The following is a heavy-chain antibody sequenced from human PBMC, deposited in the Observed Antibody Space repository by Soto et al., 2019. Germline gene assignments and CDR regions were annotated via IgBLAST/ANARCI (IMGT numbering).Heavy chain of an antibody. CDR3: ARGPGTNIVVVPAAKGWFDP. Sequence: SVKVSCKASGGTFSSYTISWVRQAPGQGLEWMGRIIPILGIANYAQKFQGRVTITADKSTSTAYMELSSLRSEDTAVYYCARGPGTNIVVVPAAKGWFDPWGQGTLVTGSS. J-gene: IGHJ5*02. CDR1: GGTFSSYT. CDR2: IIPILGIA. D-gene: IGHD2-2*01. V-gene: IGHV1-69*02.